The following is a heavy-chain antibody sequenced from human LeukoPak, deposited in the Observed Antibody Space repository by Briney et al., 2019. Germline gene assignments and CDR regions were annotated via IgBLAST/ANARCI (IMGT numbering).Heavy chain of an antibody. CDR2: IYYSGST. J-gene: IGHJ3*02. D-gene: IGHD4-17*01. CDR3: ARETNAVVYYGDDAFDI. CDR1: GGSISSSSYY. V-gene: IGHV4-61*01. Sequence: PSETLSLTCTVSGGSISSSSYYWSWIRQPPGKGLEWIGYIYYSGSTNYNPSLKSRVTISVDTSKNQFSLKLSSVTAADTAVYYRARETNAVVYYGDDAFDIWGQGTMVTVSS.